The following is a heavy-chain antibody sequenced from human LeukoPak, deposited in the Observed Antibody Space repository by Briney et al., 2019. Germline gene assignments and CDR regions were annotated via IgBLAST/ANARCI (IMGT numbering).Heavy chain of an antibody. CDR3: AKVVTTWGYYFDY. CDR2: IYYSGST. CDR1: GGSISSYY. D-gene: IGHD4-17*01. Sequence: SETLSLTCTASGGSISSYYWSWIRQPPGKGLEWIGYIYYSGSTNYNPSLKSRVTISVDTSKNQFSLKLSSVTAADTAVYYCAKVVTTWGYYFDYWGQGTLVTVSS. V-gene: IGHV4-59*01. J-gene: IGHJ4*02.